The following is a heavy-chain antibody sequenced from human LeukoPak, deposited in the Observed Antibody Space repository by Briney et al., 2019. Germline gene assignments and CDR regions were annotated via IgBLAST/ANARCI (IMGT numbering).Heavy chain of an antibody. V-gene: IGHV4-34*01. CDR1: GGSFSGYY. J-gene: IGHJ4*02. Sequence: PSETLSLTCAVYGGSFSGYYWSWIRQPPGKGLEWIGEINHSGSTNYNPSLKSRVTISVDTSKNQFSLKLSSVTAADTAVYYCARTRRNYYDSSGYYFDYWGQGTLVTVSS. CDR3: ARTRRNYYDSSGYYFDY. D-gene: IGHD3-22*01. CDR2: INHSGST.